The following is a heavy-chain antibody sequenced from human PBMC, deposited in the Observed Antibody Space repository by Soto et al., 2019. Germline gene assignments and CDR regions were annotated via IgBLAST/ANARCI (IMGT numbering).Heavy chain of an antibody. CDR2: ISSSSSTI. D-gene: IGHD5-12*01. J-gene: IGHJ4*02. CDR3: ARAEYSGHKLGQAAAPNDY. CDR1: GFTFSSYS. Sequence: GGSLRLSCAASGFTFSSYSMNWVRQAPGKGLEWVSYISSSSSTIYYADSVKGRFTISRDNAKNSLYLQMNSLRAEDTAVYYCARAEYSGHKLGQAAAPNDYWGQGTLVTVSS. V-gene: IGHV3-48*01.